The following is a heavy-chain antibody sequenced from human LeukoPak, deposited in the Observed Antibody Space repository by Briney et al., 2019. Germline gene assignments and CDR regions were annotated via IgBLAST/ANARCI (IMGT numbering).Heavy chain of an antibody. CDR3: ARPGRPYTAMVTEYKN. CDR1: GGSFSGYY. CDR2: INHSGST. V-gene: IGHV4-34*01. J-gene: IGHJ4*02. Sequence: PSETLSLTCAAYGGSFSGYYWSWIRQPPGKGLEWIGEINHSGSTNYNPSLKSRVTISVDTSKNQFSLKLSSVTAADTAVYYCARPGRPYTAMVTEYKNWGQGTLVTVSS. D-gene: IGHD5-18*01.